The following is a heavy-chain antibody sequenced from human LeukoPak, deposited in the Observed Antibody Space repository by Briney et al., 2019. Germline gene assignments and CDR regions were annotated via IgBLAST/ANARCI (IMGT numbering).Heavy chain of an antibody. CDR3: TRAVDTAMVTRPDY. J-gene: IGHJ4*02. CDR2: IRSKAYGGTT. CDR1: GFTFGDYA. D-gene: IGHD5-18*01. Sequence: NPGGSLRLSCTASGFTFGDYAMSWFRQAPGKGLEWVGFIRSKAYGGTTEYAASVEGRFTISRDDSKSIAYLQMNSLKTEDTAVYYCTRAVDTAMVTRPDYWGQGTLVTVSS. V-gene: IGHV3-49*05.